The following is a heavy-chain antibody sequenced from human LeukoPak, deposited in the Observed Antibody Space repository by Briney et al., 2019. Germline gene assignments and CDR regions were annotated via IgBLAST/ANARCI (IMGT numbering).Heavy chain of an antibody. V-gene: IGHV4-39*07. J-gene: IGHJ4*02. CDR1: GGSISSSSYY. Sequence: SETLSLTCTVSGGSISSSSYYWGWIRQPPGKGLEWIGEINHSGSTNYNPSLKSRVTISVDTSKNQFSLKLSSVTAADTAVYYCARRTVHLSGTGVDFDYWGQGTLVTVFS. CDR3: ARRTVHLSGTGVDFDY. D-gene: IGHD1-20*01. CDR2: INHSGST.